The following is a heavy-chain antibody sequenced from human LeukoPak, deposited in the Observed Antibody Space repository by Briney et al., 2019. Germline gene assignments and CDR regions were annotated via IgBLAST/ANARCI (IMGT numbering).Heavy chain of an antibody. J-gene: IGHJ5*02. Sequence: PGGSLRLSCAASGFTFSSYAMSWVRQAPGKGLEWVSTISGSGSSTYYADSVKGRFTISRDNSKNTLYLQMNSLRAEDTAVYYCAKDQFIANNWFDPWGQGTLVTVSS. CDR1: GFTFSSYA. CDR2: ISGSGSST. D-gene: IGHD5-24*01. V-gene: IGHV3-23*01. CDR3: AKDQFIANNWFDP.